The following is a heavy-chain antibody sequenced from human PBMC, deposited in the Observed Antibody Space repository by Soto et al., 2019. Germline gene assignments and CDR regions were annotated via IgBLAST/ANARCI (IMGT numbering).Heavy chain of an antibody. J-gene: IGHJ4*02. CDR1: GFTFRTYA. CDR3: ARVHYYDTSGPLL. Sequence: RLSCAASGFTFRTYAMHWVRQAPGKGLEWVATISYDGNNEYYGDSVKGRFAVSRDDSKNTLYLQLNSLRMEDTAMYYCARVHYYDTSGPLLWGQGTQVTVSS. D-gene: IGHD3-22*01. V-gene: IGHV3-30*09. CDR2: ISYDGNNE.